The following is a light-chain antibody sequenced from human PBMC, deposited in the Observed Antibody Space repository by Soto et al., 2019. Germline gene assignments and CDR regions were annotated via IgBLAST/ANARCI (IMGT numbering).Light chain of an antibody. J-gene: IGLJ3*02. CDR1: SSNIGSNS. Sequence: QPVLTQPPSESGTPGQRVTISCSGSSSNIGSNSVSWFQQLPGTAPKLLISNNNQRPSGVPDRFSGSKSGTSASLAISGLQSEDEADYFCAAWDASLNAWVFGGGTKVTVL. V-gene: IGLV1-44*01. CDR3: AAWDASLNAWV. CDR2: NNN.